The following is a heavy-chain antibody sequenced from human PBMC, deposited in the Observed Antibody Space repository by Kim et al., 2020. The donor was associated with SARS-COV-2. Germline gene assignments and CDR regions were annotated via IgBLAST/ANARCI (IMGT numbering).Heavy chain of an antibody. CDR3: AKDGLALWSYYFDY. V-gene: IGHV3-30*18. CDR2: ISYDGSNK. CDR1: GFTFSSYG. J-gene: IGHJ4*02. D-gene: IGHD3-10*01. Sequence: GGSLRLSCAASGFTFSSYGMHWVRQAPGKGLEWVAVISYDGSNKYYADSVKGRFTISRDNSKNTLYLQMNSLRAEDTAVYYCAKDGLALWSYYFDYWGQGTLVTVSS.